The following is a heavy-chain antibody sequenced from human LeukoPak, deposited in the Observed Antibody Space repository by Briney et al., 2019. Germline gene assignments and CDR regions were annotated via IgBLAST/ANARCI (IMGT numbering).Heavy chain of an antibody. CDR3: ARLRWERGALDY. V-gene: IGHV1-2*02. D-gene: IGHD1-26*01. J-gene: IGHJ4*02. CDR2: INPNNGDT. Sequence: ASVKVSSKAAGYTFTGYFMDWVRQAPGQGLEWMGEINPNNGDTKFAQKFEGRVTMTRDTSITTAYMELSSLKSDDTAVYYCARLRWERGALDYWGQGTPVTVSS. CDR1: GYTFTGYF.